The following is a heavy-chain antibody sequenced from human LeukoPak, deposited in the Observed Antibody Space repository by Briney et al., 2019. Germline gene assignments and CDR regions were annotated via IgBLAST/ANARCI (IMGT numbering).Heavy chain of an antibody. CDR1: GFTFNSYG. D-gene: IGHD6-19*01. J-gene: IGHJ6*02. V-gene: IGHV3-23*01. CDR3: AKDRGSFNYYYAMDV. CDR2: SSGSGITT. Sequence: GGSLRLSCAASGFTFNSYGMNWVRQAPGKGLEWVSSSSGSGITTCYADSVKGRFTISRDNSKNTLYLQMNSLRAEDTALYYCAKDRGSFNYYYAMDVWGPGTTVTVSS.